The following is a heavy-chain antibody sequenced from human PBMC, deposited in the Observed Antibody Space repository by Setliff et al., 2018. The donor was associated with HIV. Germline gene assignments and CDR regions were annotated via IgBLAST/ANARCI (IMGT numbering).Heavy chain of an antibody. CDR2: IYYSGST. Sequence: SSETLSLTCTVSGGPISSSSYYWGWIRQPPGKGLEWIGRIYYSGSTYYNPSLKSRVTISVDTSKNQFSLKLSSVTAADTAVYYCARYFDWFSYGMDVWGQGTTVTVSS. CDR1: GGPISSSSYY. CDR3: ARYFDWFSYGMDV. V-gene: IGHV4-39*07. J-gene: IGHJ6*02. D-gene: IGHD3-9*01.